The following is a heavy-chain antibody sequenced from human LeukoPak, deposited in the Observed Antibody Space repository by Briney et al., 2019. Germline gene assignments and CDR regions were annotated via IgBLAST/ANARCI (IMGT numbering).Heavy chain of an antibody. CDR3: AKDLDTTMVLDY. CDR2: MSGSGGST. CDR1: GFTFSTYA. Sequence: GGSLRLSCAVSGFTFSTYAMSWVRQAPGKGLEWVSGMSGSGGSTSYADSVKGRFTISRDNSKNTLYLQMNNLRTEDTAIYYCAKDLDTTMVLDYWGQGTLVTVSS. V-gene: IGHV3-23*01. D-gene: IGHD5-18*01. J-gene: IGHJ4*02.